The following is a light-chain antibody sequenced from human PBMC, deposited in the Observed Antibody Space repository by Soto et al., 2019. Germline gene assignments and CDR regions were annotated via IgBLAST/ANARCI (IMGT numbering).Light chain of an antibody. Sequence: QSALTQPASVSGSPGQSITISCTGTSSDIGGYNYVSWYQQHPGKAPKLMIYDVSDRPSGVSNRFSGSKSGNTASLTISGLPAEDEAHYYCSSYGSSDTLLFGEGTKLTVL. CDR1: SSDIGGYNY. J-gene: IGLJ2*01. CDR3: SSYGSSDTLL. CDR2: DVS. V-gene: IGLV2-14*01.